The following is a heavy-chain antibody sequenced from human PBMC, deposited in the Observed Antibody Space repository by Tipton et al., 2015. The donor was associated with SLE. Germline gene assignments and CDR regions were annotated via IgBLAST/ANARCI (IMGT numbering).Heavy chain of an antibody. D-gene: IGHD3-3*01. CDR1: GGSITNYY. CDR3: ARVKSIFGVVIIDY. CDR2: ICCGGST. J-gene: IGHJ4*02. V-gene: IGHV4-4*07. Sequence: TLSLTCTVSGGSITNYYWGWVRQPAGKGLEWIGRICCGGSTKYNPSLDSRVSLSVDASKDQFSLKLSSVTAADTAVYYCARVKSIFGVVIIDYWGQGTLLTVSS.